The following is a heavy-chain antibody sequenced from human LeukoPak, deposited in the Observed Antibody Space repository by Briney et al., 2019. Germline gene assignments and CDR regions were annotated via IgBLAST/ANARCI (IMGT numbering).Heavy chain of an antibody. CDR1: GFTFSSYS. V-gene: IGHV3-21*01. D-gene: IGHD1-26*01. CDR2: ISSSSYI. CDR3: ARDGAVGFPNAFDI. J-gene: IGHJ3*02. Sequence: GGSLRISCAASGFTFSSYSMNWVRQAPGKGLEWVSSISSSSYIYYADSVKGRFTISRDNAKNSLYLQMNSLRAEDTAVYYCARDGAVGFPNAFDIWGQGTMVTVSS.